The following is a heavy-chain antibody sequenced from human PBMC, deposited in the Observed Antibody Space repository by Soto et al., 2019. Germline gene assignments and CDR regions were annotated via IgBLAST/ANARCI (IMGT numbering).Heavy chain of an antibody. CDR2: ICNSGST. V-gene: IGHV4-59*03. CDR1: GGSIRSYC. Sequence: QVQLQESGPGLLKPSETLSLTCTVSGGSIRSYCWTWIRQPPGEGLEWIGCICNSGSTNYNPSLKSRGTISVDTQMNQFSLQLSSVTVADTAVYYCAGGGSIVVATRRLMDVWGNGTTVTVSS. CDR3: AGGGSIVVATRRLMDV. J-gene: IGHJ6*03. D-gene: IGHD3-22*01.